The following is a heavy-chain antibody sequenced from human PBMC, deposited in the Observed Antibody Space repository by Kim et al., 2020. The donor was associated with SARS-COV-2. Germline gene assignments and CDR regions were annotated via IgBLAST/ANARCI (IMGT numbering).Heavy chain of an antibody. J-gene: IGHJ3*02. D-gene: IGHD2-8*01. V-gene: IGHV3-74*01. CDR3: ARAKGGVFDM. Sequence: TIHAASVKGKFTISRDNAKNTLYLQMNSLRAEDTAVYYCARAKGGVFDMWGQGTMVTVSS. CDR2: T.